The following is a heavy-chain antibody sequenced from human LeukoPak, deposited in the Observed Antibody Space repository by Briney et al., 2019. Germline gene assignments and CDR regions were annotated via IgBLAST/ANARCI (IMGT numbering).Heavy chain of an antibody. Sequence: SDTLSLTCAVYGRSFSGFYWSWIRHVPGKGLEWIGEINYTGSTSYNPSLKSRVTISVDTSQNQFFLLLTSVTAADTAVYYCARDKVGYCSSTSCYQDYYYYYMDVWGKGTTVTISS. J-gene: IGHJ6*03. CDR1: GRSFSGFY. CDR2: INYTGST. D-gene: IGHD2-2*01. V-gene: IGHV4-34*01. CDR3: ARDKVGYCSSTSCYQDYYYYYMDV.